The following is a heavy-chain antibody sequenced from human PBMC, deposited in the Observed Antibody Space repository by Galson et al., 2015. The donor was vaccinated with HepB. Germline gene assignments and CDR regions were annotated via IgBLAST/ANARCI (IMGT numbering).Heavy chain of an antibody. CDR1: GGSISRSSYN. CDR2: IYYSGST. J-gene: IGHJ5*02. D-gene: IGHD6-13*01. Sequence: ETLSLTCTVSGGSISRSSYNWAWIRQPPGKGLEWIGSIYYSGSTYYNPSLKSRVTISVDTSKNQFSLKLTSVTAADTSVYYCARDGSWTTNWFDPWGQGTLVSVSS. V-gene: IGHV4-39*07. CDR3: ARDGSWTTNWFDP.